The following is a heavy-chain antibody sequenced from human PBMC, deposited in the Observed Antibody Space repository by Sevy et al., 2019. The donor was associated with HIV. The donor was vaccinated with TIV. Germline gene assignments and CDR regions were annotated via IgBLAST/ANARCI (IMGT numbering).Heavy chain of an antibody. V-gene: IGHV3-48*02. CDR1: GFTFSSYS. J-gene: IGHJ3*02. D-gene: IGHD6-13*01. CDR2: ISSSSSTI. CDR3: AREGSSSWSPEGHDAVDI. Sequence: GGSLRLSCAASGFTFSSYSMNWVRQAPGKGLEWVSYISSSSSTIYYADSVKGRFTISRDNAKKSLYLQMNSLRDEDTAVYYCAREGSSSWSPEGHDAVDIWGQGTMVTFSS.